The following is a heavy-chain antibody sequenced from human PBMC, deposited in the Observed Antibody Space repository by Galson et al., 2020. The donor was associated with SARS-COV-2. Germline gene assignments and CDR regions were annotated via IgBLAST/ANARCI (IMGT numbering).Heavy chain of an antibody. CDR2: INYSGST. J-gene: IGHJ5*02. Sequence: SETLSLTCTVSGGSISSSSYYCGWLRPPPGKGLEWIGSINYSGSTYYNPSLKTRVTISVDTSKNQFSLKLSSVTAADTAVYYCARLYPGYCSSTSCYAGRRFDPWGQGTLVTVSS. CDR3: ARLYPGYCSSTSCYAGRRFDP. CDR1: GGSISSSSYY. V-gene: IGHV4-39*01. D-gene: IGHD2-2*01.